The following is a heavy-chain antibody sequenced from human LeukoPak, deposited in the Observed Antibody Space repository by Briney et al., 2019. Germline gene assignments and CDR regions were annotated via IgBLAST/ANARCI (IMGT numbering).Heavy chain of an antibody. CDR1: GGSFSGYY. CDR3: ARGRYNWNVIYYFDY. D-gene: IGHD1-20*01. V-gene: IGHV4-34*01. J-gene: IGHJ4*02. CDR2: INHIGST. Sequence: SETLSLTCAVYGGSFSGYYWSWIPQPPGKGLEWIGEINHIGSTNYNPSPKSRVTISVDTSKNQFSLKLSSVTAADTAVYYCARGRYNWNVIYYFDYWGQGTLVTVSS.